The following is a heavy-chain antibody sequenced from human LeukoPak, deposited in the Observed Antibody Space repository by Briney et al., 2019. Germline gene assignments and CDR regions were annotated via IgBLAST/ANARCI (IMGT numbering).Heavy chain of an antibody. CDR2: IYYSGST. CDR3: ARRGASSSEEY. D-gene: IGHD6-6*01. Sequence: SETLSLTCTVSGGSISSSSHYWGWIRQPPGKGLEWIGSIYYSGSTYYNPSLESRVTISVDTSKNQFSLKVSSVIAADTAVYYCARRGASSSEEYWGQGTLVIVSS. V-gene: IGHV4-39*01. J-gene: IGHJ4*02. CDR1: GGSISSSSHY.